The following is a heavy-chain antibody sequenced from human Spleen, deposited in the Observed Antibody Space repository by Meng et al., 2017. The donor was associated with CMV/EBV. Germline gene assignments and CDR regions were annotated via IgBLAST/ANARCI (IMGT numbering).Heavy chain of an antibody. V-gene: IGHV2-5*02. Sequence: QITLKESGPTLVKPTPTLTLTCTFSGFSLSTSGVGVGWIRQPPGKALEWLALIYWDDDKRYSPSLKSRLTITKDTSKNQVVLTMTNMDPVDTATYYCAHIVNNDFWSGNWFDPRGQGTLGTVSS. CDR2: IYWDDDK. D-gene: IGHD3-3*01. J-gene: IGHJ5*02. CDR1: GFSLSTSGVG. CDR3: AHIVNNDFWSGNWFDP.